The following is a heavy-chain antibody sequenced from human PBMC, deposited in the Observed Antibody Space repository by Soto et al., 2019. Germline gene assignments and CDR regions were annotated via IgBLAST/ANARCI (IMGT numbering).Heavy chain of an antibody. CDR3: ARQQLGYYYYGMDV. J-gene: IGHJ6*02. CDR2: IDPSDSYT. D-gene: IGHD6-13*01. CDR1: GYSFTSYW. Sequence: GESLKLSFKGSGYSFTSYWISWVRQMPGKGLEWMGRIDPSDSYTNYSPSFQGHVTISADKSISTAYLQWSSLKASDTAMYYCARQQLGYYYYGMDVWGQGTTVTVSS. V-gene: IGHV5-10-1*01.